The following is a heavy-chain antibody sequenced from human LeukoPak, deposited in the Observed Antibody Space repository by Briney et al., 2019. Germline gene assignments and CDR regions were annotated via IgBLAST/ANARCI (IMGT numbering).Heavy chain of an antibody. V-gene: IGHV1-2*06. D-gene: IGHD2-2*01. Sequence: ASVKVSCKASGHTFTGYHMHWVRQAPGQGLEWMGRTNPNSGDTNYAQKFQGRVTMTRDTSISTAYMELSRLRSDDTAVYYCARDYCSSTSCLFDYWGQGTLVTVSS. CDR2: TNPNSGDT. J-gene: IGHJ4*02. CDR3: ARDYCSSTSCLFDY. CDR1: GHTFTGYH.